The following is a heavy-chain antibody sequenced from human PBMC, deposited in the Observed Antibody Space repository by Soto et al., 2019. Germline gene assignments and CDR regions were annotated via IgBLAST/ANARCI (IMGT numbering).Heavy chain of an antibody. CDR2: IYSSENT. V-gene: IGHV4-39*01. CDR3: ARHGPYYEYDY. Sequence: SETLSLTCTVSGGSVSSNSYSWGWIRQSPGKGLEWIGTIYSSENTYYNPSLLSRVTISVDTSKNEFSLRLSSVTAADTAIYYCARHGPYYEYDYWGQGMLVTVSS. J-gene: IGHJ4*02. D-gene: IGHD3-22*01. CDR1: GGSVSSNSYS.